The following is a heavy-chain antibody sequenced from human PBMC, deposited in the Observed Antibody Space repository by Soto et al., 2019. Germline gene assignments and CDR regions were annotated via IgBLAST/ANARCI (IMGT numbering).Heavy chain of an antibody. CDR2: ISTHNGNT. CDR3: AREGILGLFDAYDL. CDR1: DFTSSG. D-gene: IGHD3-3*01. Sequence: QDKLVQSGAEVKKPGASVKVSCKASDFTSSGISGVRQAPGQRLEWMGWISTHNGNTIYAQKFQGRVIMTMDTSTTTVYMELRSLRPDDTAVYLCAREGILGLFDAYDLWGQGTMVTVAS. V-gene: IGHV1-18*04. J-gene: IGHJ3*01.